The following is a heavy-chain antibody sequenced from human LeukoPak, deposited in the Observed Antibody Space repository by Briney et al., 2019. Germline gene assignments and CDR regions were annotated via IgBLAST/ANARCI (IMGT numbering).Heavy chain of an antibody. CDR3: ARRLRQNLFDP. CDR1: GVSISSDY. D-gene: IGHD4-17*01. J-gene: IGHJ5*02. V-gene: IGHV4-59*08. CDR2: IYYSGSS. Sequence: SETLSLTCTVSGVSISSDYWSWIRLPPGKGLEWIGYIYYSGSSNYNPSLKSRVIMSVDTPKNQFSLKLTSVTAADTAVYYCARRLRQNLFDPWGQGTLVTVSS.